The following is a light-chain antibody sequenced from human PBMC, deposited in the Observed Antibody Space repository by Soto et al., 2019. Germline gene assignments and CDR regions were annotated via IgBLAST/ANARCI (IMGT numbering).Light chain of an antibody. Sequence: EIVLTQSPGTQSLSPGEQATLSCRASQSVSSSYLAWYQQKPGQAPRLLIYGASSRATGIPDRFNGSGSGTDFTLTISRLEPEDFAVYYCQQYGSLITFGQGTRLEIK. CDR1: QSVSSSY. V-gene: IGKV3-20*01. J-gene: IGKJ5*01. CDR3: QQYGSLIT. CDR2: GAS.